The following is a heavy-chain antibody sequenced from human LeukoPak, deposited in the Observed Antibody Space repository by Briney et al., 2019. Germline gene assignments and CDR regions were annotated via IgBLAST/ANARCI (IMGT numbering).Heavy chain of an antibody. Sequence: LGESLKITCKGSGYSFTSYWIGWVRQMPGKGLEWMGIIYPGDSDTRYSPSFQGQVTISADKSISTAYLQWSSLKASDTAMYYCARTAGSFGELFSLDYWGQGTLVTVSS. CDR2: IYPGDSDT. V-gene: IGHV5-51*01. CDR1: GYSFTSYW. D-gene: IGHD3-10*01. CDR3: ARTAGSFGELFSLDY. J-gene: IGHJ4*02.